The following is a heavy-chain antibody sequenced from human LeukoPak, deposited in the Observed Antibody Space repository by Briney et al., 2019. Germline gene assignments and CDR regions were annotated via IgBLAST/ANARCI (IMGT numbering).Heavy chain of an antibody. CDR2: VVVGSGKT. D-gene: IGHD1-26*01. Sequence: SVKVSCKASGITFSTSAIQWVRQARGQCLEWIGWVVVGSGKTKYAQKFQERVTITTDMSTSTVYMDLRALRYDDTAVYFCATQPPGYFPYMDVWGKGTTITVSS. CDR1: GITFSTSA. V-gene: IGHV1-58*02. J-gene: IGHJ6*03. CDR3: ATQPPGYFPYMDV.